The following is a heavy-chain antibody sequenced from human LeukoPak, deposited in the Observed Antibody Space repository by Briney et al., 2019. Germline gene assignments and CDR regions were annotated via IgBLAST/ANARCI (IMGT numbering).Heavy chain of an antibody. V-gene: IGHV1-2*02. D-gene: IGHD6-25*01. J-gene: IGHJ5*02. CDR1: GYTFTGYY. CDR3: ARGPYSSGWKNWFDP. CDR2: INPNSGGT. Sequence: ASVKVSCKASGYTFTGYYMHWVRQAPGQGLEWMGWINPNSGGTNYAQKFQGRVTMTRDTSISTAYMELSRLRSDDTAVYYCARGPYSSGWKNWFDPWGQGTLVTVSS.